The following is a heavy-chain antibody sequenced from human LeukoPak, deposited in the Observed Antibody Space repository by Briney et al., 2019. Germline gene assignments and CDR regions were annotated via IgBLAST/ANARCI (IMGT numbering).Heavy chain of an antibody. CDR1: GYTFTGYY. J-gene: IGHJ3*02. V-gene: IGHV1-2*02. Sequence: ASVKVSCKASGYTFTGYYMHWVRQAPGQGLEWMGWINPNSGGTNYAQKFQGRVTMTRDTSISTAYMELSRLRSDDTAVYYCARGTLFWSGYYTGDAFDIWGQGTMVTVSS. CDR3: ARGTLFWSGYYTGDAFDI. D-gene: IGHD3-3*01. CDR2: INPNSGGT.